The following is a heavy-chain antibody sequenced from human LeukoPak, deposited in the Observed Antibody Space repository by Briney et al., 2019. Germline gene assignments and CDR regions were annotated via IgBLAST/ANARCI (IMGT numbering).Heavy chain of an antibody. Sequence: GGSLRLSCAASGFTFSSYSMNWVSQAPGKGLEWVSSISSSSSYIYYADSVKGRFTISRDNAKNSLYLQMNSLRAEDTAVYYCARHPIAVTGTGRYWDQGTLVTVSS. CDR3: ARHPIAVTGTGRY. D-gene: IGHD6-19*01. CDR2: ISSSSSYI. CDR1: GFTFSSYS. V-gene: IGHV3-21*01. J-gene: IGHJ4*02.